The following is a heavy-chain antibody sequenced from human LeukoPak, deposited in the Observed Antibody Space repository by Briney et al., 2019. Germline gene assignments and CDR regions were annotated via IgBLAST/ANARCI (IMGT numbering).Heavy chain of an antibody. CDR1: GVSITTSTHY. V-gene: IGHV4-39*01. CDR3: VRQGGWGGAASLIEF. Sequence: SETLSLTCTVSGVSITTSTHYWAWIRQPPGKGLEWIASMFYRGSTYYNASLRSRVTLSVDTSMNQFSLKLSSVTASDTATFYCVRQGGWGGAASLIEFWGRGILVTVSS. J-gene: IGHJ4*02. D-gene: IGHD2-15*01. CDR2: MFYRGST.